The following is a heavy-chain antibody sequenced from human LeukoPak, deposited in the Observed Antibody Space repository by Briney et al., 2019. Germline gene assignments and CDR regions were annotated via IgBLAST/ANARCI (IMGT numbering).Heavy chain of an antibody. CDR2: ISSSSSTI. CDR3: ARGGSTMIPLRAFDI. Sequence: GGSLRLSCAASGFTFSSYSMNWVRQAPGKGLEWVSYISSSSSTIYYADSVKGRFTISRDNAKNSLYLQMNSLRAEDTAVYYCARGGSTMIPLRAFDIWGQGTMVTVSS. J-gene: IGHJ3*02. V-gene: IGHV3-48*01. CDR1: GFTFSSYS. D-gene: IGHD3-22*01.